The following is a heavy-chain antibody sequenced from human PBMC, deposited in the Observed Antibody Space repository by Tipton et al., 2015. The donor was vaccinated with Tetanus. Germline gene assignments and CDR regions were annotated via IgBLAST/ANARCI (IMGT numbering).Heavy chain of an antibody. J-gene: IGHJ4*02. V-gene: IGHV4-39*02. CDR1: GGPMISDSFY. Sequence: LRLSCTVSGGPMISDSFYWAWFRQTPGKGLEWIGSISFRGSTYHNPSLRSRVTLSIDTVNQQFSVKLHSVTAADTAVYYCARDQARGARGWNYFDYWGQGTLVTVSS. CDR3: ARDQARGARGWNYFDY. D-gene: IGHD1-26*01. CDR2: ISFRGST.